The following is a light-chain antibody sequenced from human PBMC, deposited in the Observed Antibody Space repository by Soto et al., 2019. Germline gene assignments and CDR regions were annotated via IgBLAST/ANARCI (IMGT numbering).Light chain of an antibody. J-gene: IGKJ1*01. CDR1: QTVSTY. V-gene: IGKV1-39*01. CDR2: ATS. CDR3: QQTYTTPRT. Sequence: DTQMTQSPSSLSASVGDRISITCRASQTVSTYLNWYQQKPGKAPTLLISATSTLQSGVPSGFSGSGSGTEFTLTITSLQPEDFATYYCQQTYTTPRTFGQGTKV.